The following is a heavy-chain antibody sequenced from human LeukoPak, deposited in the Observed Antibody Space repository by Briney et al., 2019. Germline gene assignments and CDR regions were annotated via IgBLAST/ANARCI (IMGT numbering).Heavy chain of an antibody. Sequence: ASVKVSCKASGYTFTSYYMHWVRQAPGQGLEWMGIINPSGGSTSYAQKFQGRVTITADKSTSTAYMELSSLRSEDTAVYYCATGPEGYCTNGVCYDTWGQGTLVTVSS. CDR2: INPSGGST. J-gene: IGHJ5*02. CDR3: ATGPEGYCTNGVCYDT. CDR1: GYTFTSYY. D-gene: IGHD2-8*01. V-gene: IGHV1-46*01.